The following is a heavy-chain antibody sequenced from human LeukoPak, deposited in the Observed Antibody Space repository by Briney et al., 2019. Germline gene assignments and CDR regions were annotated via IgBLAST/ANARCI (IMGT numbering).Heavy chain of an antibody. V-gene: IGHV3-23*01. Sequence: GGSLRLSCAASGFTFNSYAMTWVRQAPGKGLEWVSGISASGGTTYYADSVKGRFTISRDNSKNTVYLQMNSLRAEDTAVYFCAKDNEYCRSTRCLHGMDVWGQGTTVTVSS. CDR2: ISASGGTT. CDR1: GFTFNSYA. CDR3: AKDNEYCRSTRCLHGMDV. D-gene: IGHD2-2*01. J-gene: IGHJ6*02.